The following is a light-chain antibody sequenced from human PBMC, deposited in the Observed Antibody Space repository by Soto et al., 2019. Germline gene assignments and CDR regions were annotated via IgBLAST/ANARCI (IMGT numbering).Light chain of an antibody. CDR2: AAS. CDR1: QTISSH. V-gene: IGKV1-39*01. J-gene: IGKJ3*01. Sequence: DIQMTQSPSSLSASVGDRVTITCRASQTISSHLNWYQQKPGKAPRLLIHAASSLQGGVPSRFSGSGSGKDFTLTVSRLQPEDFATYYCQQSDSLPFTFGPGTKVEIK. CDR3: QQSDSLPFT.